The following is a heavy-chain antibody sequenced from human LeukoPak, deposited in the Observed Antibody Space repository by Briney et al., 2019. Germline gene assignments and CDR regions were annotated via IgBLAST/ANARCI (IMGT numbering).Heavy chain of an antibody. CDR3: ASNKRYYYGMDV. V-gene: IGHV4-39*01. J-gene: IGHJ6*02. CDR1: GGSISSSSYY. D-gene: IGHD1-1*01. Sequence: SETLSLTCTVSGGSISSSSYYWGWIRQPPGKGLEWIGSIYYSGSTYYNPSLKSRVTISVDTSKNQFSLKLSSVTAADTAVYYCASNKRYYYGMDVWGQGTTVTVSS. CDR2: IYYSGST.